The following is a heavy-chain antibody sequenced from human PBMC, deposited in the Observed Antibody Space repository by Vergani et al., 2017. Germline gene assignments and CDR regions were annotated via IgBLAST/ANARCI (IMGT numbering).Heavy chain of an antibody. Sequence: QLQLQESGPRLVKPSETLSLTCTVSVGSISSSSYYWGWIRQPPGKGLGWIGSIYYSGSTYYNPSLKSRVTISVDKSKNQFALKLSSVTAADTAVYYCASHSSSWDHFDYWGQGTLVTVSS. D-gene: IGHD6-13*01. CDR1: VGSISSSSYY. V-gene: IGHV4-39*01. CDR2: IYYSGST. J-gene: IGHJ4*02. CDR3: ASHSSSWDHFDY.